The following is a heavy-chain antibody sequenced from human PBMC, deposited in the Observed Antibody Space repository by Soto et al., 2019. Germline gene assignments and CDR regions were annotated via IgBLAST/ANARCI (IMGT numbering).Heavy chain of an antibody. D-gene: IGHD3-3*01. CDR3: ARGAWDFWSGYFDY. CDR1: GFTFASYA. Sequence: EVQLLESGGGLVQPGGSLRLSCAASGFTFASYAMSWVRQAPGKGLEWVSGISGSGGNTYNADSVKGRFTISRDNSKNTLYLQMNSLRAEDTAVYYCARGAWDFWSGYFDYWGQGTLVTVSS. J-gene: IGHJ4*02. V-gene: IGHV3-23*01. CDR2: ISGSGGNT.